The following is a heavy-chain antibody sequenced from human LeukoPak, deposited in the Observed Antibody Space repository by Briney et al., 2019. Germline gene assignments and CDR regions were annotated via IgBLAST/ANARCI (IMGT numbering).Heavy chain of an antibody. V-gene: IGHV3-11*01. D-gene: IGHD3-3*01. CDR1: GFTFSDYY. CDR2: ISSSGSTI. CDR3: ASDYDFWSGYSSYGMDV. Sequence: GGSLRLSCAASGFTFSDYYKSWIRQAPGKGLEWVSYISSSGSTIYYADSVKGRFTISRDNAKNSLYLQMNSLRAEDTAVYYCASDYDFWSGYSSYGMDVWGQGTTVTVSS. J-gene: IGHJ6*02.